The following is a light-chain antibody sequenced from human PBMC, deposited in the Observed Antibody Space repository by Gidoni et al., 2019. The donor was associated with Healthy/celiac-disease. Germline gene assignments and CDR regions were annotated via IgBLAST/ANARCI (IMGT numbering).Light chain of an antibody. CDR1: QDISNY. J-gene: IGKJ4*01. V-gene: IGKV1-33*01. CDR3: QQYDNPPLT. Sequence: LKLTQSPSSLSASVGDRVTITFQASQDISNYLNWYQHKQGKAPKLLIYDASNLETGVPSRFSGSGSGTDFTFTISSLQPEDIATYYCQQYDNPPLTFGGGTKVEIK. CDR2: DAS.